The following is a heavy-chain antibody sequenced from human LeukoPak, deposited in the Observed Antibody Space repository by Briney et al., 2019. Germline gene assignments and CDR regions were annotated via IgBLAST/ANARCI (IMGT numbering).Heavy chain of an antibody. J-gene: IGHJ4*02. CDR1: GYSFPSYW. D-gene: IGHD1-7*01. CDR3: ARQGFNWNYRDY. CDR2: IDPSDSHT. Sequence: GESLKISCKVSGYSFPSYWISWVRQMAGGGPEYIGRIDPSDSHTNYSPSFQGHVILSADKSITTAYLQWSSLRASDTAIYYCARQGFNWNYRDYWGQGTQVTAS. V-gene: IGHV5-10-1*01.